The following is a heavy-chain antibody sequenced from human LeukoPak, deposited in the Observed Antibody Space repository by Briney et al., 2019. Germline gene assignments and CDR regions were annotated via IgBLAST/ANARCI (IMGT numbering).Heavy chain of an antibody. J-gene: IGHJ4*02. Sequence: PGGSLRLSCAASGFTFSNYWMSWVRQAPGKGLEWVANIKKDGSQKYYVDSVKGRFTISRENAESSLYLQMNSLRAEDTAVHYCARGGIQVSGIDEFDYWGQGTLVTVSS. CDR3: ARGGIQVSGIDEFDY. D-gene: IGHD6-19*01. CDR1: GFTFSNYW. V-gene: IGHV3-7*04. CDR2: IKKDGSQK.